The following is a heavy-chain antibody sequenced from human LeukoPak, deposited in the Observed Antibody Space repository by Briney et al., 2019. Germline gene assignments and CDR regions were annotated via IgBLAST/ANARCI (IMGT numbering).Heavy chain of an antibody. D-gene: IGHD3-22*01. CDR1: GYTFTSYG. V-gene: IGHV1-18*01. J-gene: IGHJ6*02. CDR3: ARGRDYYDSSGYYYLPYYYYGMDV. Sequence: ASVKVSCKASGYTFTSYGISWVRQAPGQGLEWMGWISAYNGNTNYAQKLQGRVTMTTDTSTSTAYMELRSLRSDDTAVYYCARGRDYYDSSGYYYLPYYYYGMDVWGQGTTVTVSS. CDR2: ISAYNGNT.